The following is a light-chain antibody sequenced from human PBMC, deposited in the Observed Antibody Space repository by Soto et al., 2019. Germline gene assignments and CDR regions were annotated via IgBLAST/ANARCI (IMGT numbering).Light chain of an antibody. CDR1: QTISSGF. CDR2: DAS. V-gene: IGKV3-20*01. CDR3: QQYSSSPRT. Sequence: TQSPSSLSVSPGDRATLSCRASQTISSGFLAWYQQKVGQAPRLLIYDASNRATGVPDRFSGSGSGTDFSLTISRLEPEDFAVYHCQQYSSSPRTFGQGTRLEIK. J-gene: IGKJ5*01.